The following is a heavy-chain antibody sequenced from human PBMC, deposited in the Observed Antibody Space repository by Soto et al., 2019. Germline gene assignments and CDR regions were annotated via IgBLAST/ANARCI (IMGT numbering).Heavy chain of an antibody. CDR1: VLTFSSYA. CDR3: AKDHVAVAGTEYFQH. V-gene: IGHV3-23*01. CDR2: ISGSGGST. Sequence: GGSLRLSCAASVLTFSSYAMSWVRQAPGKGLEWVSAISGSGGSTYYADSVKGRFTISRDNSKNTLYLQMNSLRAEDTAVYYCAKDHVAVAGTEYFQHWGQGTLVTVSS. J-gene: IGHJ1*01. D-gene: IGHD6-19*01.